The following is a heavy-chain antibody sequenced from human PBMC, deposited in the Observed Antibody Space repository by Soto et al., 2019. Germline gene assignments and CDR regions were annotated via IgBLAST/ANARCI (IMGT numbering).Heavy chain of an antibody. J-gene: IGHJ5*02. CDR1: GFTFSSYG. D-gene: IGHD6-6*01. V-gene: IGHV3-33*01. Sequence: PGGSLRLSCAASGFTFSSYGMHWVRQAPGKGLEWVAVIWYDASNKYYADSVKGRFTISRDNSKNTLYLQMDSLRAEDTAVYYFARDFYPKGTRHWFDPWGQGTLVTVSS. CDR3: ARDFYPKGTRHWFDP. CDR2: IWYDASNK.